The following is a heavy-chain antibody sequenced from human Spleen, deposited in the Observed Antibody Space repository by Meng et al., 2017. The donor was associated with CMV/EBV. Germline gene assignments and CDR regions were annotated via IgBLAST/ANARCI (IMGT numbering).Heavy chain of an antibody. CDR2: IYYNGNT. Sequence: SETLSLTCTVSGGSISSTSYYWGWIRQPPGKGLQWIGSIYYNGNTYYNPSLKSRVTMSVDTSKNQFSLKLTSVTAADTAVYFCASRPFREVAGGLDDWGQGTLVTVSS. V-gene: IGHV4-39*07. D-gene: IGHD4-23*01. J-gene: IGHJ4*02. CDR3: ASRPFREVAGGLDD. CDR1: GGSISSTSYY.